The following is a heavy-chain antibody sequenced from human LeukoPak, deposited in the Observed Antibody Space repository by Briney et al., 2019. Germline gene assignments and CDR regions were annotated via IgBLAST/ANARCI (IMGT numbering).Heavy chain of an antibody. J-gene: IGHJ6*03. CDR2: IYYSGST. D-gene: IGHD6-13*01. CDR3: ARGYGSNELYYYYYYYMDV. CDR1: GGSISSYY. V-gene: IGHV4-59*01. Sequence: PSETLSLTCTVSGGSISSYYWSWIRQPPGKGLEWIGYIYYSGSTNYNPSLKSRVTISVHTSKNQFSLKLSSVTAADTAVYYCARGYGSNELYYYYYYYMDVWGKGTTVTISS.